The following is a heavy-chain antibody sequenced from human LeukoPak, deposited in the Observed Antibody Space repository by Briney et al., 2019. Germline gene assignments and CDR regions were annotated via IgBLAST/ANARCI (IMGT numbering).Heavy chain of an antibody. J-gene: IGHJ4*02. V-gene: IGHV4-34*01. CDR3: ARSIRSGLSYY. CDR1: GGSFSGYY. Sequence: NPSETLSLTCAVYGGSFSGYYWSWIRQPPGKGLEWIGEINHSGSTNYNPSLKSRVTISVDTSKNQSSLKLSSVTAADTAVYYCARSIRSGLSYYWGQGTLVTVSS. CDR2: INHSGST. D-gene: IGHD3-16*01.